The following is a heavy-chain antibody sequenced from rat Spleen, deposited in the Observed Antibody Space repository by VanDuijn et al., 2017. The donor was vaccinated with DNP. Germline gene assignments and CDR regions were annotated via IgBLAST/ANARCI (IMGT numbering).Heavy chain of an antibody. CDR3: ARQRGDYFDY. CDR2: IPTGGGNT. Sequence: EVQLVESGGGLVQPGRSIKLSCAASGFTFRNYYMAWVRQAPTKGLEWVASIPTGGGNTYYRDSVKGRFTISRDNTKSTQYLQMDSLRSEDTATYYCARQRGDYFDYWGQGVMVTVSS. D-gene: IGHD4-1*01. CDR1: GFTFRNYY. J-gene: IGHJ2*01. V-gene: IGHV5-25*01.